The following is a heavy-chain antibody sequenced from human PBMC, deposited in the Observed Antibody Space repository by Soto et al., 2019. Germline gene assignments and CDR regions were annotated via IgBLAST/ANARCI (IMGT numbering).Heavy chain of an antibody. CDR2: ISPLFSTT. CDR1: GDLFNNYA. D-gene: IGHD6-13*01. J-gene: IGHJ4*02. Sequence: QVQLLQSGAEVKEPGSSVKVSCKATGDLFNNYAFNWVRQAPGPGLEWMGRISPLFSTTNYAQKFQGRVTIGADELTTIVDLEVSNLESEDTAMYYCAASSSVAAAGYFKFWVQGTLVTVSP. CDR3: AASSSVAAAGYFKF. V-gene: IGHV1-69*01.